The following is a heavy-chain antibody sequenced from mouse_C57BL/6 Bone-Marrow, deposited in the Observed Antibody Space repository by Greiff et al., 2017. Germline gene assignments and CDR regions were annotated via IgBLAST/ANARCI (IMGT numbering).Heavy chain of an antibody. CDR3: ARRVMTTVVEVRFAY. Sequence: EVQLQQSGPELVKPGASVKIPCKASGYTFTDYNMDWVKQSHGKSLEWIGDINPNNGGTIYNQKFKGKATLTVDKSSSTAYMELRSLTSEATAVYYCARRVMTTVVEVRFAYWGQGTLVTVSA. V-gene: IGHV1-18*01. J-gene: IGHJ3*01. D-gene: IGHD1-1*01. CDR1: GYTFTDYN. CDR2: INPNNGGT.